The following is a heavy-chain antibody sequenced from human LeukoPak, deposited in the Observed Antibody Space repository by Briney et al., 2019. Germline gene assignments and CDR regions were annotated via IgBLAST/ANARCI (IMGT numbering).Heavy chain of an antibody. V-gene: IGHV5-51*01. Sequence: GESLKISCEASGSNFNNYWVGWVRQMPGKGPEWMGIIYPGDYDTRYSPSFQGHVTISVDKSISTAYLQWRSLRASDTAMYFCAGHSFDTVDAFDVWGQGTIVTVSA. J-gene: IGHJ3*01. D-gene: IGHD2-2*02. CDR1: GSNFNNYW. CDR3: AGHSFDTVDAFDV. CDR2: IYPGDYDT.